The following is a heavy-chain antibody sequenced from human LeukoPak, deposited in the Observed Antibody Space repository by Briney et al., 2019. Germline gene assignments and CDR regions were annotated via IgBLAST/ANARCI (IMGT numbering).Heavy chain of an antibody. CDR2: IYYSGST. J-gene: IGHJ4*02. Sequence: SETLSLTCTVSGGSISRYYWSWIRQPPGKGLEWIGYIYYSGSTIYNPSLKSRVTISLDTSKNQLSLKLSSVTAADTAVYYCASGSYSFYYFDYWGQGTLVTVSS. V-gene: IGHV4-59*01. CDR3: ASGSYSFYYFDY. D-gene: IGHD1-26*01. CDR1: GGSISRYY.